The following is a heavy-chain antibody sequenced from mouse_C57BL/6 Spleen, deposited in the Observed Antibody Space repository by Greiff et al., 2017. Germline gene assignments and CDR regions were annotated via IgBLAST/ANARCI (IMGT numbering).Heavy chain of an antibody. D-gene: IGHD2-5*01. CDR1: GFNIKDYY. J-gene: IGHJ3*01. Sequence: VQLQQSGAELVRPGASVKLSCTASGFNIKDYYMHWVKQRPEQGLEWIGRIDPEDGDTEYAPKFQGKATMTADTSSNTAYLHLSSLTSEDTAVYYCTTWSNFSWFAYWGQGTLVTVSA. V-gene: IGHV14-1*01. CDR3: TTWSNFSWFAY. CDR2: IDPEDGDT.